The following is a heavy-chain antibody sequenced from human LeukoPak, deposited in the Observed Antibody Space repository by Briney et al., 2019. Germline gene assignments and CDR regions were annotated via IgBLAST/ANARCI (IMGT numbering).Heavy chain of an antibody. Sequence: SQTLSLTCTVSGGSISSGGYYWSWIRPPPGKGLEWIGYIYYSGSTYYNPSLKSRVTISVDTSKNQFSLKLSSVTAADTAVYYCAREYYDILTGYRYLDYWGQGTLVTVSS. V-gene: IGHV4-31*03. J-gene: IGHJ4*02. CDR2: IYYSGST. D-gene: IGHD3-9*01. CDR3: AREYYDILTGYRYLDY. CDR1: GGSISSGGYY.